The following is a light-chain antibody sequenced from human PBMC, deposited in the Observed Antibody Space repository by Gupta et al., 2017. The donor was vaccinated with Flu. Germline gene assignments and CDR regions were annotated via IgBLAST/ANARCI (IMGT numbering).Light chain of an antibody. V-gene: IGKV1-39*01. J-gene: IGKJ2*03. CDR2: AAS. Sequence: DIQMTQSPSSLSASVGDRVTITCRAGQSITNYLNWYQQEPGKAPKLLIYAASRVKSGVPSRFSGSGSGTDFTLTISRRQPEDFATYYCQQRYSTPYSFGQGTKLEIK. CDR3: QQRYSTPYS. CDR1: QSITNY.